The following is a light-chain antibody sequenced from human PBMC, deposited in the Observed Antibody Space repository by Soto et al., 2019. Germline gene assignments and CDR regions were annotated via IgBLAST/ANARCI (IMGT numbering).Light chain of an antibody. CDR2: KAS. J-gene: IGKJ1*01. V-gene: IGKV1-5*03. Sequence: DIQMTQSPSTLSASVGDRVTITCRASQSISSRLAWYQQKQGKAPKLLIYKASSLERGVPSRFSGSGSGTDFTLTISSLQPDDFATYYRQQYNTFPWTFGQGTKVEIK. CDR3: QQYNTFPWT. CDR1: QSISSR.